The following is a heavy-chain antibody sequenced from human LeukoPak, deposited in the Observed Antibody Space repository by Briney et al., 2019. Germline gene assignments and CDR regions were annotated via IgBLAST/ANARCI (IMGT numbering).Heavy chain of an antibody. J-gene: IGHJ3*02. CDR2: IYYSGST. V-gene: IGHV4-59*01. Sequence: PSETLSLTCTVSGGSINSYYWSWIRQPPGKGLEWIGYIYYSGSTNYNPSLKSRVTISVDTSKNHFSLKLSPVTAADTAVYYCARSGYSYGADAFDIWGQGTMVPVSS. CDR3: ARSGYSYGADAFDI. CDR1: GGSINSYY. D-gene: IGHD5-18*01.